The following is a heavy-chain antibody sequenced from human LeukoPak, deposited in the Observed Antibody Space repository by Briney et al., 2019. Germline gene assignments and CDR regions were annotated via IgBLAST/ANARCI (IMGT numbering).Heavy chain of an antibody. V-gene: IGHV3-30*18. D-gene: IGHD1-26*01. CDR3: AKDLGSYYFDY. CDR1: GFTFSSYG. Sequence: SGGSLRLSCAASGFTFSSYGMHWVRQAPGKGLEWVAVISYDGSNKYYADSVKGRFTISRDNSKNTLYLQMNSLRAEDTAVYYCAKDLGSYYFDYWGQGTLVTVSS. CDR2: ISYDGSNK. J-gene: IGHJ4*02.